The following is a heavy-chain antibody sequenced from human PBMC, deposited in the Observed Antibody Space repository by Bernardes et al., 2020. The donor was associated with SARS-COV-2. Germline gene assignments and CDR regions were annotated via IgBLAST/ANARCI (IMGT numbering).Heavy chain of an antibody. Sequence: GSLRLSCAASGFTFSSYAMSWVRQAPGKGLEWVSAISGSGGSTYYADSVKGRFTISRDNSKNTLYLQMNSLRAEDTAVYYCAKVMSRVQIPFYYYYGMDVWGQGTTVTVSS. V-gene: IGHV3-23*01. D-gene: IGHD1-1*01. CDR2: ISGSGGST. CDR1: GFTFSSYA. CDR3: AKVMSRVQIPFYYYYGMDV. J-gene: IGHJ6*02.